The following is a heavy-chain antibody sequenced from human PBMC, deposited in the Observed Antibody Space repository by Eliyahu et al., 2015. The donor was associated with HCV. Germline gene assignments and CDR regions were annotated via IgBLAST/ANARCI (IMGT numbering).Heavy chain of an antibody. D-gene: IGHD3-9*01. Sequence: QVQLQQWGAGLLKPSEXLSLTCAVYXGSFXXYYWSWIRQPPGKGLEWIGEINHSGSTNYNPSLKSRVTISVDTSKNQFSLKLSSVTAADTAVYYCARGSRLLRYFDWSTFDYWGQGTLVTVSS. CDR2: INHSGST. CDR3: ARGSRLLRYFDWSTFDY. V-gene: IGHV4-34*01. J-gene: IGHJ4*02. CDR1: XGSFXXYY.